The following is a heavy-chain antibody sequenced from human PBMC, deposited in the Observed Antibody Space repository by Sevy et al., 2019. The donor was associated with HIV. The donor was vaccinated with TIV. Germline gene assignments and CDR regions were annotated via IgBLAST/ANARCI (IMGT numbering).Heavy chain of an antibody. CDR3: ARDYSGSYYRFDL. Sequence: GGSLRLSCAASGFSFSSSSMNWLRQAPGKGLEWLAYITRDGKTKYYADFVKGRFTISRDNAQNSLFLQLNSLRDDDTAVYYGARDYSGSYYRFDLWGHGTLVTVSS. CDR2: ITRDGKTK. CDR1: GFSFSSSS. D-gene: IGHD1-26*01. J-gene: IGHJ4*01. V-gene: IGHV3-48*02.